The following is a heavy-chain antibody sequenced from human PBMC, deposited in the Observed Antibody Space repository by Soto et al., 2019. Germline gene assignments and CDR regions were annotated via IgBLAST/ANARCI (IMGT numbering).Heavy chain of an antibody. J-gene: IGHJ5*02. CDR1: GFTFSDYY. CDR2: ISSSGSTI. CDR3: GRVRYYASGSSINWFAP. V-gene: IGHV3-11*01. Sequence: QVQLVESGGVLVKPGGSLRLSCAASGFTFSDYYMSWISQAPGKGLEGVSYISSSGSTIYYADSVKGRFTISRDNAKNSLYLQRNGRRAEDTAVYYFGRVRYYASGSSINWFAPGGQGTLVTVSS. D-gene: IGHD3-10*01.